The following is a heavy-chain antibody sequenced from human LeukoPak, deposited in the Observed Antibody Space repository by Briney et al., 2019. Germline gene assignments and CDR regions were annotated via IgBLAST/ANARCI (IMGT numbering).Heavy chain of an antibody. CDR2: ISSSGSTI. D-gene: IGHD3-10*01. Sequence: PGGSLRLSCAASGFTFSSYWMSWVRQAPGKGLEWVSYISSSGSTIYYADSVKGRFTISRDNAKNSLYLQMNSLRAEDTAVYYCARDILNYYGSGRDIDYWGQGTLVTVSS. V-gene: IGHV3-48*04. J-gene: IGHJ4*02. CDR3: ARDILNYYGSGRDIDY. CDR1: GFTFSSYW.